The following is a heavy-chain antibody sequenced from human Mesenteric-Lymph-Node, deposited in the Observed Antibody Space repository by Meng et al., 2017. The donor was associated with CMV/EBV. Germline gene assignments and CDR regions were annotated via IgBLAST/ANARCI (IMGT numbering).Heavy chain of an antibody. D-gene: IGHD1-26*01. CDR2: IYYSGHT. J-gene: IGHJ4*02. V-gene: IGHV4-61*01. CDR3: ASARYSGSYLADY. CDR1: GGSLSGGSYY. Sequence: SCTVSGGSLSGGSYYWSWIRQSPGRGLEWIGYIYYSGHTDYNPSLKSRVTISVDTSKNQFSLKLSSVTAADTAVYYCASARYSGSYLADYWGQGTLVTVSS.